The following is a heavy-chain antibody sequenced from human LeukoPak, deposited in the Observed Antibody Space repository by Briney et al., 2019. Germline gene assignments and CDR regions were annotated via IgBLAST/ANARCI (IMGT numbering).Heavy chain of an antibody. J-gene: IGHJ4*02. Sequence: GGSLRLSCAASGFTFSSYGMHWVRQAPGKGLEWVAVISYDGSNKYYADSVKGRFTISRDNSKNTLYLQMNSLRAEDTAVYYCAKPIMITFGGRSPPDYWGQGTLVTVSS. CDR3: AKPIMITFGGRSPPDY. D-gene: IGHD3-16*01. CDR2: ISYDGSNK. V-gene: IGHV3-30*18. CDR1: GFTFSSYG.